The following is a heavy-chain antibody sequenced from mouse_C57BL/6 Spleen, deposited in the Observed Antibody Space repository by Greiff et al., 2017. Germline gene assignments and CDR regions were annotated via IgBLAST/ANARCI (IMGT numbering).Heavy chain of an antibody. D-gene: IGHD2-4*01. CDR3: ARPYDYDGYYYAMDY. CDR2: ISSGSSTI. CDR1: GFTFSDYG. V-gene: IGHV5-17*01. Sequence: DVMLVESGGGLVKPGGSLKLSCAASGFTFSDYGMHWVRQAPEKGLEWVAYISSGSSTIYYADTVKGRFTISRDNAKNTLFLQMTSLRSEDTAMYYCARPYDYDGYYYAMDYWGQGTSVTVSS. J-gene: IGHJ4*01.